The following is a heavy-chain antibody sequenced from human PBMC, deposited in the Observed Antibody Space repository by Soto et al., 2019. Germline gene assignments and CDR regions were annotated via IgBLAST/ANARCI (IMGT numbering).Heavy chain of an antibody. CDR3: ASFGYSYGLGYYYGMDV. CDR2: IKQDGSEK. CDR1: GFTFSSYW. Sequence: EVQLVESGGGLVQPGGSLRLSCAASGFTFSSYWMSWVRHAPGKGLEWVANIKQDGSEKYYVDSVKGRFTISRDNAKNSLYLQMNSLRAEDTAVYYCASFGYSYGLGYYYGMDVWGQGTTVTVSS. D-gene: IGHD5-18*01. V-gene: IGHV3-7*01. J-gene: IGHJ6*02.